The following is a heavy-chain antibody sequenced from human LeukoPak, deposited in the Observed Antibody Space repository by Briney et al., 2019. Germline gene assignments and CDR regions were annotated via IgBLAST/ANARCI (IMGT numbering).Heavy chain of an antibody. CDR3: AIPYDILTGDFDY. CDR1: GFTFSSYS. CDR2: ISSSSSYI. J-gene: IGHJ4*02. V-gene: IGHV3-21*01. D-gene: IGHD3-9*01. Sequence: PGGSLRLSCAASGFTFSSYSMNWVRQAPGXGLEWVSFISSSSSYIYYADSVKGRFTISRDNAKNSLYLQMNSLRAEDTAVYYCAIPYDILTGDFDYWGQGTLVTVSS.